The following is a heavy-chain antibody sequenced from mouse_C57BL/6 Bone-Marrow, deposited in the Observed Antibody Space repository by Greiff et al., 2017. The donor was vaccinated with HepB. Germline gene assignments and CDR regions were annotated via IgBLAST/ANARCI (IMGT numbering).Heavy chain of an antibody. V-gene: IGHV1-55*01. CDR3: ALIYYDYDDGLYYAMDY. J-gene: IGHJ4*01. CDR2: IYPGSGST. D-gene: IGHD2-4*01. Sequence: QVQLHQPGAELVKPGASVKMSCKASGYTFTSYWITWVKQRPGQGLEWIGDIYPGSGSTNYNEKFKSKATLTVDTSSSTAYMQLSSLTSEDSAVYYCALIYYDYDDGLYYAMDYWGQGTSVTVSS. CDR1: GYTFTSYW.